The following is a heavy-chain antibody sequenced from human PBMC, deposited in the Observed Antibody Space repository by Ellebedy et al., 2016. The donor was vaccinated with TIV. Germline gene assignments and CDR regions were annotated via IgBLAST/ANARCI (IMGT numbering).Heavy chain of an antibody. V-gene: IGHV1-69*13. D-gene: IGHD6-19*01. CDR3: ARHIGYSNGPSEY. CDR2: IIAIFGKT. J-gene: IGHJ4*02. Sequence: SVKVSCKASGATFSGSAISWVRQAPGLGLEWIGGIIAIFGKTKYAQKFQGRVTITADQLTTTSHMELSDLRFEDTAIYYCARHIGYSNGPSEYWGQGSLVTVSS. CDR1: GATFSGSA.